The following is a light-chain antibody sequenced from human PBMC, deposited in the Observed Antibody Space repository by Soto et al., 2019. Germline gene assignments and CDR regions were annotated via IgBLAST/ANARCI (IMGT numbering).Light chain of an antibody. CDR1: QSISSY. Sequence: DIQMTQSPSSLSASVGDRVTITCRASQSISSYLNWYQQKPGKAPKLLIYAASSLQSGVPSRFSGSVSYTEFTLTSNILQPDAFETCYWQQSYSTLLTCGGGTKV. CDR2: AAS. CDR3: QQSYSTLLT. V-gene: IGKV1-39*01. J-gene: IGKJ4*01.